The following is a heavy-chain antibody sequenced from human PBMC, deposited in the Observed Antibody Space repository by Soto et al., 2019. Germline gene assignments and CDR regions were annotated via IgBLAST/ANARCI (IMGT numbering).Heavy chain of an antibody. Sequence: QVQLVQSGGEVRKPGASVKVSCKASGYTFTSHGISWVRQAPGHGLEWMAWISANNGDTNYAQKLQGRVTVTTDTSTSTAYMELRSLRSEDTAVYYCAGMLRGSNMDYYHYMDVWGKGTKVTVSS. D-gene: IGHD3-10*01. CDR3: AGMLRGSNMDYYHYMDV. CDR2: ISANNGDT. J-gene: IGHJ6*03. CDR1: GYTFTSHG. V-gene: IGHV1-18*01.